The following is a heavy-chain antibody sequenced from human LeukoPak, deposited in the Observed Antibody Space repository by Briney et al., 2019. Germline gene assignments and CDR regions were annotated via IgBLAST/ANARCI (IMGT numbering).Heavy chain of an antibody. D-gene: IGHD3-22*01. Sequence: PGGSLRLSCAASGFTFDEYGMSWVRQAPGKGLEWVSGVNWNGAYIGYADSVKGRFTISRDNAKNSLYLQMNSLRAEDTAVYYCASRERYYYDSSGSYFDLWGRGTLVTVSS. CDR2: VNWNGAYI. J-gene: IGHJ2*01. CDR3: ASRERYYYDSSGSYFDL. CDR1: GFTFDEYG. V-gene: IGHV3-20*04.